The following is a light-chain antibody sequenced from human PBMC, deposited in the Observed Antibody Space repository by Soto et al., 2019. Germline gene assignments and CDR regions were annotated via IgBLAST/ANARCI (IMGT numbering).Light chain of an antibody. CDR1: WSIGRNY. V-gene: IGLV1-51*01. Sequence: QSVLSQPPSLSAAPGQTVTISCSGSWSIGRNYVSWYQQFPGAAPKLLIFDSYQRPSGIPERFSASKSGTSATLDISGLRTGDEADYYCGVWDSNMQLYLFGSGTKGTVL. J-gene: IGLJ1*01. CDR2: DSY. CDR3: GVWDSNMQLYL.